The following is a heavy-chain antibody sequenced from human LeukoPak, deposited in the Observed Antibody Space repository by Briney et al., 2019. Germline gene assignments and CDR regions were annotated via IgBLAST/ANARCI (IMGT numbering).Heavy chain of an antibody. Sequence: SETLSLTCTVSSGSFSRAGDSCPWIRQHPEKGLEWIGHIYYSGSPNYHPSIKQQVTISVDTPKNHDSVMCSCRTAADTAVYFCARVYTTSRDGKEYLYLDVWGEGASVTVSS. CDR3: ARVYTTSRDGKEYLYLDV. CDR1: SGSFSRAGDS. D-gene: IGHD2-2*02. V-gene: IGHV4-31*01. J-gene: IGHJ6*04. CDR2: IYYSGSP.